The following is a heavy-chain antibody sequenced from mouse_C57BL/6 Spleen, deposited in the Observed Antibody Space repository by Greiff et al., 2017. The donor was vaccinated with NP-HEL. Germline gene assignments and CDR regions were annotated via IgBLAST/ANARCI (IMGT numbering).Heavy chain of an antibody. J-gene: IGHJ2*01. CDR2: IYPGSGST. CDR3: ARRTRPTVYYFDY. Sequence: VQLQQPGAELVKPGASVKMSCKASGYTFTSYWITWVKQRPGQGLEWIGDIYPGSGSTNYNEKFKSKATLTVDTSSSTAYMQLSSLTSEDSAVYYCARRTRPTVYYFDYWGQGTTLTVSS. V-gene: IGHV1-55*01. CDR1: GYTFTSYW. D-gene: IGHD4-1*02.